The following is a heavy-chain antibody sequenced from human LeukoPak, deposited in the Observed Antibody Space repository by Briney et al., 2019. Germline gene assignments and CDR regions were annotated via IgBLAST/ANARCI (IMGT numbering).Heavy chain of an antibody. J-gene: IGHJ2*01. V-gene: IGHV3-21*06. CDR3: ARGDSYDINTRPGDL. CDR2: ITSSSTYI. Sequence: GGSLRLSCEASGFSFNIYTMNWVRQAPGKGLEWVASITSSSTYIDYADSLRGRFALSRDNTRNSLYLQMNSLRVEDTAVYFCARGDSYDINTRPGDLWSRGSLVVVSS. CDR1: GFSFNIYT. D-gene: IGHD3-16*01.